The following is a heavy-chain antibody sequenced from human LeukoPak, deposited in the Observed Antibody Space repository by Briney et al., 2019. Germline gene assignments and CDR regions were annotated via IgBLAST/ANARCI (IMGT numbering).Heavy chain of an antibody. J-gene: IGHJ6*02. Sequence: SQTLSLTWTVAAGSISSYYWGWIRQLAGEGLEWVGFIFYSGSTNYNPSLKSRVTISVDTSKNQFSLKLSSVTAADTAVYYCARGSFKWLAFYGMDVWGQGTTVTVSS. D-gene: IGHD5-12*01. CDR1: AGSISSYY. V-gene: IGHV4-59*01. CDR2: IFYSGST. CDR3: ARGSFKWLAFYGMDV.